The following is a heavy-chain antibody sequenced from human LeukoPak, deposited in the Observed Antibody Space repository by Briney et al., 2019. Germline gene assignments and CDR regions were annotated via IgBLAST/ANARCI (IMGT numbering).Heavy chain of an antibody. CDR3: ASHLQRLSYDSSRPAFDI. CDR1: GFTFSDYY. Sequence: GGSLRLSCAASGFTFSDYYMSWIRQAPGKGLEWVSYISSSGSTIYYADSVKGRFTISRDNAKNSLYLQMNSLRAEDTAVYYCASHLQRLSYDSSRPAFDIWGQGTMVTVSS. D-gene: IGHD3-22*01. J-gene: IGHJ3*02. V-gene: IGHV3-11*04. CDR2: ISSSGSTI.